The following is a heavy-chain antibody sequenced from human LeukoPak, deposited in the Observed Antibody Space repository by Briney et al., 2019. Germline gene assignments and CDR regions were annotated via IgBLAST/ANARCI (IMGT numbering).Heavy chain of an antibody. V-gene: IGHV3-23*01. CDR2: SGSGDGYP. J-gene: IGHJ4*02. CDR3: ARDVGGYTYT. Sequence: PGGSLRLSCAASGFTLSNSAMDWVRQAPGKGLEWVSTSGSGDGYPYYADSVKGRFTISRDNSKNTLYLQMNSLRAEDTAIYYCARDVGGYTYTWGQGILVTVSS. D-gene: IGHD3-16*01. CDR1: GFTLSNSA.